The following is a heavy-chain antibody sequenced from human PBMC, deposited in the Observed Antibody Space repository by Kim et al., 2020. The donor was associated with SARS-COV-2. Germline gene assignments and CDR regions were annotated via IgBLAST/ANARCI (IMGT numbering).Heavy chain of an antibody. D-gene: IGHD3-16*01. J-gene: IGHJ6*03. Sequence: SVKGRLHNSGDNSKNTLYLQMNSLRAEDTAVYYCAKDGILGYYYYHMDVWGKGTTVTVSS. CDR3: AKDGILGYYYYHMDV. V-gene: IGHV3-30*02.